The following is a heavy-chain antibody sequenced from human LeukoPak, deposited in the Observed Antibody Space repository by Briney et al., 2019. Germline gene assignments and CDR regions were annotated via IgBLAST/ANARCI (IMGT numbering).Heavy chain of an antibody. CDR3: ARGRDRVNGDYVGY. CDR1: GYTFTIYD. V-gene: IGHV1-46*01. Sequence: ASVKVSCKASGYTFTIYDINCVRQAPGQGRECMGIINPSGGSTSYAQKFQGRVTMTRDTSTSTVYTELSSLRSEDTAVYYCARGRDRVNGDYVGYWGEGTLVTVSS. D-gene: IGHD5-12*01. CDR2: INPSGGST. J-gene: IGHJ4*02.